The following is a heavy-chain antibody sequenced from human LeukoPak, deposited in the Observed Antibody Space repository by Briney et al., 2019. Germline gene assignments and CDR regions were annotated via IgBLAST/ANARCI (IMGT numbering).Heavy chain of an antibody. CDR3: ARYRGNGVDY. V-gene: IGHV3-11*03. J-gene: IGHJ4*02. D-gene: IGHD4-23*01. CDR1: GFTFSDYY. Sequence: GGSLRLSCAASGFTFSDYYMSWIRQAPGKGLEWVSYISSSSGYTDYADSVKGRITISRDDAKNSLYLQMNSLRAEDTAVYYCARYRGNGVDYWGQGTLVTVSS. CDR2: ISSSSGYT.